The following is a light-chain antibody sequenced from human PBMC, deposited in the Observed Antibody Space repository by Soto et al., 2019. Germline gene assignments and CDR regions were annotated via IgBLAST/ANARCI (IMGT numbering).Light chain of an antibody. J-gene: IGLJ3*02. Sequence: QLVLTQSPSASASLGASVKLTCTRSSGHSSYAIAWHQQQPEKGPRYLMKLNSDGSHSTGDGIPDRFSGSSSGAERYLTISSLQSEDEADYYCKTWGTGIPWVFGGGTKLTVL. V-gene: IGLV4-69*01. CDR3: KTWGTGIPWV. CDR1: SGHSSYA. CDR2: LNSDGSH.